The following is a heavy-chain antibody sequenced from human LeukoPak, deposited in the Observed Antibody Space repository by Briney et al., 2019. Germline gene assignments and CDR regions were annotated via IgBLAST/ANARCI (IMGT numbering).Heavy chain of an antibody. J-gene: IGHJ3*02. CDR1: EFPFSHYA. V-gene: IGHV3-23*01. Sequence: PGGSLRLSCAASEFPFSHYAMNWVRQAPGKGPEWVSGIGASGSSTYYGDPVKGRFTISRDNSKTTLFLQMNSLRAEDTAVYYCARGLGTVNDAFDIWGQGTMVTVSS. D-gene: IGHD4-17*01. CDR2: IGASGSST. CDR3: ARGLGTVNDAFDI.